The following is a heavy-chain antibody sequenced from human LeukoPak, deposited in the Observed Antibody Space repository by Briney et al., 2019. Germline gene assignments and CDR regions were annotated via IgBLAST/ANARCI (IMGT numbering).Heavy chain of an antibody. J-gene: IGHJ5*02. D-gene: IGHD6-25*01. Sequence: SETLSLTCSVSGGSISSGSYYWSWIRQPAGKGLEWIGRIFITGSTNYNPSLKSRVTISVDTSKNQISLKLSSVAAADTAVYYCARESAAWFDPWGQGTLVTVSS. CDR2: IFITGST. CDR3: ARESAAWFDP. CDR1: GGSISSGSYY. V-gene: IGHV4-61*02.